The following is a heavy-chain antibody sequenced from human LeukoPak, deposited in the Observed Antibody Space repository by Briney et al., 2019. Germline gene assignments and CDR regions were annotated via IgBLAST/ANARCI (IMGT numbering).Heavy chain of an antibody. CDR2: IGGSGDTT. J-gene: IGHJ4*02. CDR3: VEDVVVIVAAKPGI. V-gene: IGHV3-23*01. D-gene: IGHD2-15*01. Sequence: GGSLRLSCAASGFTFSTYAMSWVRQAPGKGLEWVSSIGGSGDTTYYADAVKGRFTISRDNSKNTLYLQMNSLRVDDTAVYYCVEDVVVIVAAKPGIWGQGTLVTVSS. CDR1: GFTFSTYA.